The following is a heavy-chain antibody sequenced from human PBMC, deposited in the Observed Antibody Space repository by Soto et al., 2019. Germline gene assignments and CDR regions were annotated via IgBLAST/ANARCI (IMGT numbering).Heavy chain of an antibody. V-gene: IGHV3-7*01. CDR3: ARFGVGYIVVVLAAPLAFDI. CDR2: IKQDGSEK. J-gene: IGHJ3*02. Sequence: GGSLRLSCAASGFTFSSYWMSWVRQAPGKGLEWVANIKQDGSEKYYVDSVKGRFTISRDNAKNSLYLQMNSLRAEDTAVYYCARFGVGYIVVVLAAPLAFDIWGQGTMVTVSS. D-gene: IGHD2-15*01. CDR1: GFTFSSYW.